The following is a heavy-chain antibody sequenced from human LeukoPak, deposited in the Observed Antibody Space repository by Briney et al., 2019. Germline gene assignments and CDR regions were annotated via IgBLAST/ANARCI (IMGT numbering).Heavy chain of an antibody. J-gene: IGHJ4*02. CDR2: INSDGSTI. CDR3: ARAAXXXFDY. CDR1: GFTFSSYW. V-gene: IGHV3-74*01. Sequence: GGSLRLSCAASGFTFSSYWMPWVRQAPGKGLVWVSRINSDGSTIDHADSVRGRFTISRDNAENTLYLQMSSLRAEDTAIYFCARAAXXXFDYWGQGTLVTVSS.